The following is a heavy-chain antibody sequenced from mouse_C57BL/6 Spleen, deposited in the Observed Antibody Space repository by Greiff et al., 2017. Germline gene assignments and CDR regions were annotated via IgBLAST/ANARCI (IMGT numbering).Heavy chain of an antibody. CDR1: GYTFTSYW. Sequence: VQLQQSGAELVKPGASVKLSCKASGYTFTSYWMQWVKQRPGQGLEWIGEIDPSDSYTNYNQKFKGKATLTVDTSSSTAYMQLSSLTSEDSAVYYCARKDYGSSEFAYWGQGTLVTVSA. D-gene: IGHD1-1*01. V-gene: IGHV1-50*01. J-gene: IGHJ3*01. CDR3: ARKDYGSSEFAY. CDR2: IDPSDSYT.